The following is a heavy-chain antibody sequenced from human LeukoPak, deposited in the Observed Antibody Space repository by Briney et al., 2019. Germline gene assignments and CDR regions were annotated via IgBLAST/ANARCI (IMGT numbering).Heavy chain of an antibody. CDR1: GYTFTNYG. V-gene: IGHV1-18*01. CDR3: ARDPFGGVVARTPLDY. Sequence: ASVKVSCKASGYTFTNYGISWVRQAPGRGLEWMGWISTYNGNTNYPQKFQGRVTMTTDTSTSTAYMDLKSLRSDDTAVYYCARDPFGGVVARTPLDYWGQGTLVTVSS. D-gene: IGHD3-16*02. J-gene: IGHJ4*02. CDR2: ISTYNGNT.